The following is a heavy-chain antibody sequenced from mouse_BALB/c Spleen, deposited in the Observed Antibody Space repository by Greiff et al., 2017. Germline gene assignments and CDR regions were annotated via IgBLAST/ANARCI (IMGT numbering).Heavy chain of an antibody. CDR3: ARSHEGDYGVDY. CDR2: ISSGSSTI. Sequence: DVKLVESGGGLVQPGGSRKLSCAASGFTFRSFGMPWVRQAPEKGLEWVAYISSGSSTIYYADTVKGRFTISRDNPKNTLFLQMTSLRSEDTAMYYCARSHEGDYGVDYWGQGTSVTVSA. D-gene: IGHD2-13*01. CDR1: GFTFRSFG. V-gene: IGHV5-17*02. J-gene: IGHJ4*01.